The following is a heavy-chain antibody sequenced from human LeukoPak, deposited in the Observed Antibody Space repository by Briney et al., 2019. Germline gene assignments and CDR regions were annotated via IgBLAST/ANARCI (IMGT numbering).Heavy chain of an antibody. D-gene: IGHD6-19*01. Sequence: PSETLSLTCAVYGGSFSGYYWSWIRQPPGKGLEWIGEINHSGSTNYNPSLKSRVTISVDTSRNQFSLKLSSVTAADTAVYYCARGGIAVAGTLFDPWGQGTLVTVSS. CDR3: ARGGIAVAGTLFDP. CDR2: INHSGST. J-gene: IGHJ5*02. V-gene: IGHV4-34*01. CDR1: GGSFSGYY.